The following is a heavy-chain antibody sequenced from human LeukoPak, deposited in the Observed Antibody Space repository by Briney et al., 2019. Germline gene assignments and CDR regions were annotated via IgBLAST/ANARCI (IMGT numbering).Heavy chain of an antibody. J-gene: IGHJ3*02. CDR1: GFTFDDYA. CDR3: AKDTGSVLRFLEGGAFDI. Sequence: GGSLRLSCAASGFTFDDYAMHWVRQAPGKGLEWVPGISWNSGSIGYADSVKGRFTISGDNAKNFLYLQMNSLRAEDMALYYCAKDTGSVLRFLEGGAFDIWGQGTMVTVSS. D-gene: IGHD3-3*01. V-gene: IGHV3-9*03. CDR2: ISWNSGSI.